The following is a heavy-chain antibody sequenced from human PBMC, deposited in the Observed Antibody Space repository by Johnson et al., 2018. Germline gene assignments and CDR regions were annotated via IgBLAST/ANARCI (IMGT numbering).Heavy chain of an antibody. J-gene: IGHJ6*03. D-gene: IGHD1-14*01. V-gene: IGHV3-23*04. Sequence: DQLVQSGGGVVKPGRSMRLSCAASGFTFNNYAMTWVRQVPGKGLEWGSSISGRGTTTYYEDSVTGRFTISRDNSKNTLYLQMNSPRAEDTAVYYCANVAKDHRVTYYYYYMDVWGRGTTVTVSS. CDR3: ANVAKDHRVTYYYYYMDV. CDR2: ISGRGTTT. CDR1: GFTFNNYA.